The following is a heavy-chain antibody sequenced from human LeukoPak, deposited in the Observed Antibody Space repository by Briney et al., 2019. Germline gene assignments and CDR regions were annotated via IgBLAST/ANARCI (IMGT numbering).Heavy chain of an antibody. D-gene: IGHD4-17*01. J-gene: IGHJ4*02. CDR1: GFTFSSYS. CDR3: ARDRRADYGDYVEYFDY. Sequence: PGGSLRLSCAASGFTFSSYSMNWVRQAPGKGLEWVSSISSSSSYIYYADSVKGRFTISRDNAKNSLYLQMNSLRAEDTAVYYCARDRRADYGDYVEYFDYWGQGTLVTVSS. CDR2: ISSSSSYI. V-gene: IGHV3-21*01.